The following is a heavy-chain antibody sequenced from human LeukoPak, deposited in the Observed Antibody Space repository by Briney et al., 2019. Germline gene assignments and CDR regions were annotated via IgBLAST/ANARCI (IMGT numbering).Heavy chain of an antibody. Sequence: GGSLRLSCAASGFIFSNNWMTWVRQAPGKGLEWVASVKKEGNEKSYVDSVKGRFTISRDNAKNSLYLQMNSLRVEDTAVYYCARAQWPNYYDSSGYYLDAFDIWGQGTMVTVSS. J-gene: IGHJ3*02. CDR2: VKKEGNEK. D-gene: IGHD3-22*01. V-gene: IGHV3-7*01. CDR1: GFIFSNNW. CDR3: ARAQWPNYYDSSGYYLDAFDI.